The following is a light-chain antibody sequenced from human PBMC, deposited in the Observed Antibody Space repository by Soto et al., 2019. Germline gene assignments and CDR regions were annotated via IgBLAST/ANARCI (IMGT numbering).Light chain of an antibody. J-gene: IGLJ1*01. Sequence: QSVLTQPASVSGSPGQSITISCTGTSSDVGNYKYVSWYQQHPGKAPKLMIYEVSNRPSGVSNRFSGSKSGNTASLTISGLQAEEETDYYCFSYTRSGDYVFGPGTKV. CDR1: SSDVGNYKY. CDR3: FSYTRSGDYV. CDR2: EVS. V-gene: IGLV2-14*01.